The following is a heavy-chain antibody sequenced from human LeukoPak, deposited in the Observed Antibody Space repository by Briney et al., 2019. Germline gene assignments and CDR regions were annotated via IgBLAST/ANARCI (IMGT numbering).Heavy chain of an antibody. D-gene: IGHD5-12*01. CDR1: GFTFNTYT. V-gene: IGHV3-48*01. CDR3: ARDGYDPWLDY. J-gene: IGHJ4*02. Sequence: PGGSLRLSCAASGFTFNTYTMNWVRQAPGKGLEWVSYISGSSGIIDYADSVRGRFTISRDNAKNSLYLQMNSLRAEDTAVYYCARDGYDPWLDYWGQGTLVTVSS. CDR2: ISGSSGII.